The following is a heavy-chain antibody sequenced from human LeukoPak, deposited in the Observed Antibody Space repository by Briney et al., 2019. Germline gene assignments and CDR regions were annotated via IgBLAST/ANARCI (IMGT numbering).Heavy chain of an antibody. CDR1: GFTFSSYA. J-gene: IGHJ4*02. Sequence: GGSLRLSCAASGFTFSSYAMSWVRQAPGKGLEWVSAISGSGGSTYYADSVKGRFAISRDNSKNTLYLQMNSLRAEDTAVYYCAKGKGSGSYYTFDYWGQGTLVTVSS. CDR3: AKGKGSGSYYTFDY. D-gene: IGHD1-26*01. CDR2: ISGSGGST. V-gene: IGHV3-23*01.